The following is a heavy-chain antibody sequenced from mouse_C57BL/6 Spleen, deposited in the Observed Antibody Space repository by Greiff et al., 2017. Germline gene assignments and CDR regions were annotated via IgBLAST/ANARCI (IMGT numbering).Heavy chain of an antibody. CDR1: GFNIKDDY. D-gene: IGHD1-1*01. J-gene: IGHJ2*01. CDR2: IDPENGDT. Sequence: VQLQQSGAELVRPGASVKLSCTASGFNIKDDYMHWVKQRPEQGLEWIGWIDPENGDTAYASKFQGKATITADTSSNTAYLQLSSLTSEDTAVYYCTTLLRGYWGQGTTLTVSS. CDR3: TTLLRGY. V-gene: IGHV14-4*01.